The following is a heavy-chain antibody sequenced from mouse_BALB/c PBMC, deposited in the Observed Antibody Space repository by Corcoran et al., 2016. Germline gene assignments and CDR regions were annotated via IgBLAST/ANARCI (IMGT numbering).Heavy chain of an antibody. CDR2: INPYNGAT. V-gene: IGHV1-26*01. J-gene: IGHJ4*01. Sequence: EVQLQQSGPELVKPGASVKISCKASGYSFTGYYMHWVKQSHVKSLEWIGRINPYNGATSYNQNFKDKASLTVDKSSSTAYMELHSLTSEDSAVYYCARNGYPLVDYWGQGTSVTVSS. D-gene: IGHD2-2*01. CDR3: ARNGYPLVDY. CDR1: GYSFTGYY.